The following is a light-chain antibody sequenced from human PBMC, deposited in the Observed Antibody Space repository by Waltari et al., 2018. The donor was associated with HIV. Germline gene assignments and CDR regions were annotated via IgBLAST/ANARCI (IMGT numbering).Light chain of an antibody. CDR3: AAWGDSLTSFV. Sequence: QSVLTQPPSASETPGQRVTISCSGSSSNIGSNYVYWYQHLPGTAPKLLIYRNNQRPSGVPDLFSCSKSGTSASLAISGLRSEDEADYYCAAWGDSLTSFVFGTGTKVTVL. J-gene: IGLJ1*01. V-gene: IGLV1-47*01. CDR1: SSNIGSNY. CDR2: RNN.